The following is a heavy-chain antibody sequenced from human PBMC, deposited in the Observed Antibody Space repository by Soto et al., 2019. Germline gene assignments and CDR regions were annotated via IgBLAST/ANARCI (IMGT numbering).Heavy chain of an antibody. CDR3: ARQGSSWYLINWFDP. J-gene: IGHJ5*02. CDR2: IYPGDSDT. CDR1: GYSFTSYW. V-gene: IGHV5-51*01. D-gene: IGHD6-13*01. Sequence: GESLKISCKGSGYSFTSYWIGWVRQMPGKGLEWMGIIYPGDSDTRYSPSFQGQVTISADKSISTAYLQWSSLKASDTAMYYCARQGSSWYLINWFDPWGQGTLVTVSS.